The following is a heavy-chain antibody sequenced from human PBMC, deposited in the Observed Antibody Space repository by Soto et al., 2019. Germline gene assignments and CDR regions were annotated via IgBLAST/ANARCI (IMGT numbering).Heavy chain of an antibody. CDR3: ARENVVVPAAMDAFVI. CDR1: GYTFTSYA. D-gene: IGHD2-2*01. V-gene: IGHV1-3*01. CDR2: INAGNGNT. Sequence: ASVKVSCKASGYTFTSYAMHWVRQAPGQRLEWMGWINAGNGNTKYSQKFQGRVTITRDTSASTAYMELSSLRSEDTAVYYCARENVVVPAAMDAFVIWGQGTMVTVSS. J-gene: IGHJ3*02.